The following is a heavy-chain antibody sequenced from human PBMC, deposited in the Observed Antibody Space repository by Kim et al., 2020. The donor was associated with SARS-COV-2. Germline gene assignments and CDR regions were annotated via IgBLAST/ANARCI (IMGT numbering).Heavy chain of an antibody. CDR2: ISAYNGNT. Sequence: ASVKVSCKASGYTFTSYGISWVRQAPGQGLEWMGWISAYNGNTNYAQKLQGRVTMTTDTSTSTAYMELRSLRSDDTAVYYCARYRCSSTSCYTRGNWFDPWGQGTLVTVSS. D-gene: IGHD2-2*02. CDR3: ARYRCSSTSCYTRGNWFDP. CDR1: GYTFTSYG. J-gene: IGHJ5*02. V-gene: IGHV1-18*01.